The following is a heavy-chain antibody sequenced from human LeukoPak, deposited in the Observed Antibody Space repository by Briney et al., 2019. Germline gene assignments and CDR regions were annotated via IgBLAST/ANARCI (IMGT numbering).Heavy chain of an antibody. J-gene: IGHJ3*02. D-gene: IGHD1-26*01. Sequence: PSETLSLTCAVYGDSFSAYYWSWIRQPPGKGLEWIGEINRSGTTNYNPSLKSRVSMSVDTPNSQVSLGLTSVTAADTAVYYCARGTGNYYGRRAFDIWGQGTMVTVSS. CDR1: GDSFSAYY. CDR3: ARGTGNYYGRRAFDI. CDR2: INRSGTT. V-gene: IGHV4-34*01.